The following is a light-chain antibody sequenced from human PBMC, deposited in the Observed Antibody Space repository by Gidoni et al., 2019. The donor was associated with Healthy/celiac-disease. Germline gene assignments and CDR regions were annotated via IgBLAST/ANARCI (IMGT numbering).Light chain of an antibody. CDR1: QSVSSN. V-gene: IGKV3-15*01. CDR2: GAS. Sequence: EIVMTQSPATLSVSPGERATLPCRASQSVSSNLAWYQQKPGQAPRLLIYGASTRATGNPARFSGSGSGTEFTLTISSLQSEDLAGYYCQQYNNWPQTFGQGTKVEIK. J-gene: IGKJ1*01. CDR3: QQYNNWPQT.